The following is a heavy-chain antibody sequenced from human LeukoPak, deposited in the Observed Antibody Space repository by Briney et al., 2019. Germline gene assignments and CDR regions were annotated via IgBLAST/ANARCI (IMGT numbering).Heavy chain of an antibody. Sequence: SETLSLTCTVSGGSISSYYWSWIRQPPGKGLEWIGYIYYSGSTNYNPSLKSRVTISVDTSKNQFSLKLSSVTAADTAVYYCARGSGGYSYGYRAQDDAFDIWGQGTMVTVSS. J-gene: IGHJ3*02. CDR2: IYYSGST. CDR1: GGSISSYY. CDR3: ARGSGGYSYGYRAQDDAFDI. V-gene: IGHV4-59*12. D-gene: IGHD5-18*01.